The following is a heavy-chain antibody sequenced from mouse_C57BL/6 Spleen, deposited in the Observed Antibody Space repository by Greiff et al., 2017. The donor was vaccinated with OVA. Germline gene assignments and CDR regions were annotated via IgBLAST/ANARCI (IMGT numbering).Heavy chain of an antibody. CDR2: ISNLAYSI. J-gene: IGHJ4*01. CDR1: GFTFSDYG. Sequence: EVKLMESGGGLVQPGGSLKLSCAASGFTFSDYGMAWVRQAPRKGPEWVAFISNLAYSIYYADTVTGRFTISRENAKNTLYLEMSSLRSEDTAMYYCARHDPVYAMDYWGQGTSVTVSS. CDR3: ARHDPVYAMDY. V-gene: IGHV5-15*01.